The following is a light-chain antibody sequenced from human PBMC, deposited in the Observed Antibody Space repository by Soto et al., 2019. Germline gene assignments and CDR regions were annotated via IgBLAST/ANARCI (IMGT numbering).Light chain of an antibody. CDR1: QSISSW. CDR2: KAS. CDR3: QQYDSYPLT. Sequence: DIQMTQSPSTLSASVEDRVTITCRASQSISSWLAWYQQKPGKAPNLLIYKASSLKSGVPSRFSGSGAGTEFTITISSLQPDDFATYYCQQYDSYPLTVGGGTKVEIK. J-gene: IGKJ4*01. V-gene: IGKV1-5*03.